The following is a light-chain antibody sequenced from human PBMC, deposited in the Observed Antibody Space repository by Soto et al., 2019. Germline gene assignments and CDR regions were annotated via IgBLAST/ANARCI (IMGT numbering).Light chain of an antibody. CDR2: EVT. Sequence: QSVLTQPASVSGSPGQSITISCTGTSSDVGGYNYVSWYQQHPGKAPKVMIYEVTNRPSGVSNRFSGSKSGNTASLTISGLQAEDEADYYCSSYTCSTTQVFGTGTKVTVL. CDR1: SSDVGGYNY. J-gene: IGLJ1*01. CDR3: SSYTCSTTQV. V-gene: IGLV2-14*01.